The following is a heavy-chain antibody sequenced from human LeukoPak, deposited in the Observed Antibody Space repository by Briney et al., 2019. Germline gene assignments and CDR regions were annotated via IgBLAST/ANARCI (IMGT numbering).Heavy chain of an antibody. D-gene: IGHD4-11*01. V-gene: IGHV1-69*05. CDR3: ARGGGMTTVTEYYMDV. Sequence: GASVKVSCKASGGTFSSYAISWVRQAPGQGLEWMGGIIPIFGTANYEQKFQGRVTITTDESTSTAYMELSSLRSEDTAVYYCARGGGMTTVTEYYMDVWGKGTTVTVSS. CDR1: GGTFSSYA. J-gene: IGHJ6*03. CDR2: IIPIFGTA.